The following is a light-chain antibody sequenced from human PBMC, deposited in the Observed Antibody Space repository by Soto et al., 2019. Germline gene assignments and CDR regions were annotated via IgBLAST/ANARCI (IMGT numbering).Light chain of an antibody. CDR3: QQYGSSGGIT. V-gene: IGKV3-20*01. CDR2: AAS. J-gene: IGKJ5*01. CDR1: QAVVKNH. Sequence: PGERARVTCKARQAVVKNHIAWYQQTPGQAPRLLIYAASSRATGIPDRFSGSVSGTDFTLTITRLEPEDSAMYYCQQYGSSGGITFGHGTRLEI.